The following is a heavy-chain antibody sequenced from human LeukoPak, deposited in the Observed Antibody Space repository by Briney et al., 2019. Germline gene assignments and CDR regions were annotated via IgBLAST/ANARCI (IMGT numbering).Heavy chain of an antibody. CDR1: GGTFSSYA. J-gene: IGHJ5*02. CDR3: ARGTVYYCSGTNTAWFDP. D-gene: IGHD3-10*01. Sequence: SVKVSCKASGGTFSSYAISWVRQAPGQGLEWMGGIIPIFGTANYAQKFQGRVTITADESTSTAYMELSSLRSEDTAVYYCARGTVYYCSGTNTAWFDPWGQGTLVTVSS. V-gene: IGHV1-69*01. CDR2: IIPIFGTA.